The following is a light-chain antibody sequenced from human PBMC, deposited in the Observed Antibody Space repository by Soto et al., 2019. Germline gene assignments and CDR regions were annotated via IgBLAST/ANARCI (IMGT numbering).Light chain of an antibody. CDR2: AAT. CDR1: HPININ. J-gene: IGKJ4*01. Sequence: DIQMTQSPSSLSASVGDRVTITCRASHPININLVWFQQKPGKAPKSLIYAATNLQSGGPSRFSGSVCGTDFSLTISSLQPEDVATYYCQHYQRYPPSFGGGTKLEIK. V-gene: IGKV1-16*01. CDR3: QHYQRYPPS.